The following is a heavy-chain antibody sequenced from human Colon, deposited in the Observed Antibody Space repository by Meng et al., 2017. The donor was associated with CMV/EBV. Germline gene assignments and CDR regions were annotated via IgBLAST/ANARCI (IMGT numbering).Heavy chain of an antibody. Sequence: SETLSLTCTVSGGSISSYYWGWIRQPPGKGLEWIASIYDSGNTFYNPSVESRVTISVDTSKSQLSLKLNSVTAADTAVYYCARRNHPPNWFDPWGQGTLVTVSS. J-gene: IGHJ5*02. CDR1: GGSISSYY. V-gene: IGHV4-39*01. CDR3: ARRNHPPNWFDP. CDR2: IYDSGNT.